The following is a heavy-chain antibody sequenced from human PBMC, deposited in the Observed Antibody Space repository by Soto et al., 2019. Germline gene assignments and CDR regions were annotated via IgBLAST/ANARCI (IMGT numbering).Heavy chain of an antibody. CDR2: IIPIFGTA. D-gene: IGHD2-21*01. V-gene: IGHV1-69*12. CDR3: ARGQHRWVHWWYFDL. CDR1: GGTFSSYT. J-gene: IGHJ2*01. Sequence: QVQLVQSGAEVKKPGSSVTVSCKASGGTFSSYTISWVRQAPGQGLEWMGGIIPIFGTANYAQKFQGRVRITADDSTRPAYVELSSLRSEDTAVYYCARGQHRWVHWWYFDLWGRGTLVTVSS.